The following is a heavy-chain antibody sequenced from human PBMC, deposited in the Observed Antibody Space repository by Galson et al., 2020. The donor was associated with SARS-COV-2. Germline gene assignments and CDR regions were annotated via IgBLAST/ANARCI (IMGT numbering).Heavy chain of an antibody. CDR1: GGSIDRPDNY. CDR2: IYHNGDA. Sequence: SETLSLTCTVSGGSIDRPDNYWAWNRQPPGKGREYIGYIYHNGDAYYSPSLKSRLTISLDTSKDEFYLRLNSVTAADTAVYYCATIPIYGIYWYFDLWGRGTLVSVSS. D-gene: IGHD4-17*01. J-gene: IGHJ2*01. CDR3: ATIPIYGIYWYFDL. V-gene: IGHV4-30-4*08.